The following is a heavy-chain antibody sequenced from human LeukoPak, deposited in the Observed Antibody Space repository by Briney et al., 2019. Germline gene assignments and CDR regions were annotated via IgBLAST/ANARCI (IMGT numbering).Heavy chain of an antibody. CDR3: ARVKTFTKYNWFDP. D-gene: IGHD3-16*01. V-gene: IGHV1-18*04. CDR2: ISAYNGNT. CDR1: GYTFTSYG. J-gene: IGHJ5*02. Sequence: ASVKVSCKASGYTFTSYGISWVRQAPGQGLEWMGWISAYNGNTNYAQKLQGRVTMTTDTSTSTAYMELRSLRSDDTAVYYCARVKTFTKYNWFDPWGQGTLVTVSS.